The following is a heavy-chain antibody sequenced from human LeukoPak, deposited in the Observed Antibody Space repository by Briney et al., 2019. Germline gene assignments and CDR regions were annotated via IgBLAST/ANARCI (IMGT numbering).Heavy chain of an antibody. CDR3: ARDIVVVPAAKGGYYYYGMDV. CDR1: GYTFTSYG. Sequence: ASVKVSCKASGYTFTSYGISWVRQAPGQGLEWMGWISAYNGNTNYAQKLQGRVTMTTDTSTSTAYMELRSLRSDDTAVYYCARDIVVVPAAKGGYYYYGMDVWGRGTTVTVSS. V-gene: IGHV1-18*01. CDR2: ISAYNGNT. J-gene: IGHJ6*02. D-gene: IGHD2-2*01.